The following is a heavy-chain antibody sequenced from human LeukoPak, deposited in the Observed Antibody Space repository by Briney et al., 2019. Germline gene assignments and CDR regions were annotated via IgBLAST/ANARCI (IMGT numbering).Heavy chain of an antibody. CDR3: ARSDGVGAGYYYYGVDV. CDR1: GGSISSYY. CDR2: ISYSGST. J-gene: IGHJ6*02. V-gene: IGHV4-59*01. Sequence: SETLSLTCTVSGGSISSYYRSWIRQPPGKGLEWIGYISYSGSTFYNPSLQSRVTISVDTSKSHFSLQLSSVTSADTAVYYCARSDGVGAGYYYYGVDVWGLGTTVTVSS. D-gene: IGHD1-26*01.